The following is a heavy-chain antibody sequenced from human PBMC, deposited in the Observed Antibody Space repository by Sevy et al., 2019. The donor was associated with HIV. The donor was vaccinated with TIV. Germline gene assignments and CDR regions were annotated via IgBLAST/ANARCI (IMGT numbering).Heavy chain of an antibody. J-gene: IGHJ4*02. D-gene: IGHD3-9*01. Sequence: SVKVSCKASGGTFSSYAISWVRQAPGQGLEWMGGIIPIFGTANYAQKFQGRVTITADESTSTAYMELSSLRSEDTAVYYCARGGEVRYFDWSSHYFDYWGQGTLVTVSS. V-gene: IGHV1-69*13. CDR2: IIPIFGTA. CDR1: GGTFSSYA. CDR3: ARGGEVRYFDWSSHYFDY.